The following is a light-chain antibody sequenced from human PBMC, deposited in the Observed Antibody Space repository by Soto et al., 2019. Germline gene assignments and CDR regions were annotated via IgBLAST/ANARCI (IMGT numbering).Light chain of an antibody. V-gene: IGKV3-20*01. Sequence: EIVLTQSPGTLSLSPGDRATLSCRASQSISNNYLAWYQQKPGQAPRLLLYGASSRAIGIPDRFSGSGSGTDFTLTISRLEPEDFAVYYCQQYDTSPPLPFGGGTNVEIK. CDR1: QSISNNY. CDR3: QQYDTSPPLP. J-gene: IGKJ4*01. CDR2: GAS.